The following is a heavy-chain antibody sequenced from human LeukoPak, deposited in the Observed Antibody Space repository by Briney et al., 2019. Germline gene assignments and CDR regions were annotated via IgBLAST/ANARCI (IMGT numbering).Heavy chain of an antibody. CDR3: ARSPTVTNRLVVESY. Sequence: ASVKVSCKAPGYTFTSHSMHWVRQAPGQGLEWMGIINPSGGSTSYAQKFQGRVTMTRDTSTSTVYMELSSLRSEDTAVYYCARSPTVTNRLVVESYWGQGTLVPVSS. CDR1: GYTFTSHS. CDR2: INPSGGST. J-gene: IGHJ4*02. D-gene: IGHD4-17*01. V-gene: IGHV1-46*01.